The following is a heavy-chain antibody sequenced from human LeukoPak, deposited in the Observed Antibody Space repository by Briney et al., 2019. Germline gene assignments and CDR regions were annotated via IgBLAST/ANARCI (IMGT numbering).Heavy chain of an antibody. CDR3: ARDEARSYFDWPKFDY. CDR2: ISSSSSYI. V-gene: IGHV3-21*01. CDR1: GFTFSSYG. J-gene: IGHJ4*02. D-gene: IGHD3-9*01. Sequence: KAGGSLRLSCAASGFTFSSYGMHWVRQAPGKGLEWVSSISSSSSYIYYADSVKGRFTISRDNAKNSLYLQMNSLRAEDTAVYYCARDEARSYFDWPKFDYWGQGTLVTVSS.